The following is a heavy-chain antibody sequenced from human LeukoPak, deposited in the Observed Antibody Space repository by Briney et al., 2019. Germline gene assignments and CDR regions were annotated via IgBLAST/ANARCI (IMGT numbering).Heavy chain of an antibody. CDR1: GYSISSGYY. CDR3: ASCLGSTSCYAGIDY. V-gene: IGHV4-38-2*02. CDR2: IYHSGST. D-gene: IGHD2-2*01. Sequence: SETLSLTCTASGYSISSGYYWGWIRQPPGKGLEWIGSIYHSGSTYYNPSLKSRVTISVDTSKNQFSLKLSSVTAADTAVYYCASCLGSTSCYAGIDYWGQGTLVTVSS. J-gene: IGHJ4*02.